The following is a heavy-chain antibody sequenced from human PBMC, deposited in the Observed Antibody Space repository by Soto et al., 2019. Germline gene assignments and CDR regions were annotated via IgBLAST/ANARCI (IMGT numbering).Heavy chain of an antibody. Sequence: ASVQVSCKAAGYTFTGYYMHWVRQAPGQGLEWMGWINPNSGGTNYAQKFQGWVTMTRDTSISTAYMELSRLRSDDTAVYYCAREGGNYYDSSGHQGPIIYYYRMDVWFQGTTVTVSS. D-gene: IGHD3-22*01. J-gene: IGHJ6*02. CDR2: INPNSGGT. CDR3: AREGGNYYDSSGHQGPIIYYYRMDV. V-gene: IGHV1-2*04. CDR1: GYTFTGYY.